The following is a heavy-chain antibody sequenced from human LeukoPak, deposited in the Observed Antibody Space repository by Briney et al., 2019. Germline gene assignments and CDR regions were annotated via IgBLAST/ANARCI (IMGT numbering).Heavy chain of an antibody. D-gene: IGHD5-12*01. CDR1: GYSFTSYW. J-gene: IGHJ4*02. CDR3: ATKPYSGLFDY. CDR2: IYPGDSDT. V-gene: IGHV5-51*01. Sequence: GESLKISCQGSGYSFTSYWIGGVRQMPGKGLEWMGIIYPGDSDTRYSPSFQGQVTIPVDKSISTTYLQWSSLKASDTAMYYCATKPYSGLFDYWGQGTLVTVSS.